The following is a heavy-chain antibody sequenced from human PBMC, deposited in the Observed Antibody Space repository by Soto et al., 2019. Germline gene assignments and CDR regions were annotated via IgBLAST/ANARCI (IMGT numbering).Heavy chain of an antibody. V-gene: IGHV4-59*01. CDR1: GGSISSYY. J-gene: IGHJ4*02. Sequence: SETLSLTCSVSGGSISSYYWSWIRQPPGKALEWIGYIYSSGSTNHNPSPKSRVTISVDTSRNQFSVKLNSVTAADTAVYYCARYSSSTRSFDFWGQGTLVTVSS. CDR3: ARYSSSTRSFDF. CDR2: IYSSGST. D-gene: IGHD6-6*01.